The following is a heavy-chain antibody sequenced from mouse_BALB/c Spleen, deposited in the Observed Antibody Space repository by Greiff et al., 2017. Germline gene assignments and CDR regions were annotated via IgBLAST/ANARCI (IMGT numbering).Heavy chain of an antibody. CDR1: GYSFTSYY. Sequence: EVQLQQSGPELMKPGASVKISCKASGYSFTSYYMHWVKQSHGKSLEWIGYIDPFNGGTSYNQKFKGKATLTVDKSSSTAYMHLSSLTSEDSAVYYCARYDYYFDYWGQGTTLTVSS. V-gene: IGHV1S135*01. J-gene: IGHJ2*01. CDR2: IDPFNGGT. D-gene: IGHD2-4*01. CDR3: ARYDYYFDY.